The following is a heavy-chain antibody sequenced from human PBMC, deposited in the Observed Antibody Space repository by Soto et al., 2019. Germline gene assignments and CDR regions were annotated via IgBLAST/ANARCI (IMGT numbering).Heavy chain of an antibody. D-gene: IGHD4-17*01. CDR3: ASSSWRHYCDQTIQWFAP. CDR1: GGTFSSYA. Sequence: QVQLVPSGAEVKTPGSSVKVSCKASGGTFSSYAISWVRPAPGQGLEWMGWIIPIFGTPNNAQKFQGRVTITADECTSTAYMELSSLRSEDTAVYYFASSSWRHYCDQTIQWFAPWGQGTPVTVS. J-gene: IGHJ5*02. CDR2: IIPIFGTP. V-gene: IGHV1-69*01.